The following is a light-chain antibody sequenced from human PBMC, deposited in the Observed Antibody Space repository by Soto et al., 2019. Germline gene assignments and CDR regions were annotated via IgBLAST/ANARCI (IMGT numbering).Light chain of an antibody. V-gene: IGLV4-69*01. J-gene: IGLJ2*01. CDR3: QTWGTDVV. CDR2: VNSDGSH. CDR1: SGHNTYA. Sequence: QLVLTQSPSASASLGASVKLTCTLISGHNTYAIAWHQQQPEKGPRYLMKVNSDGSHIKGDGTPDRFSGSSSGAERYLTIYSLQSEDEADYYCQTWGTDVVFGGGTKLTVL.